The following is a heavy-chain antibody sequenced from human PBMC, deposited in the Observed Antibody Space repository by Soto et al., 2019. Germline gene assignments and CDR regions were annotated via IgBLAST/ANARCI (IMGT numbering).Heavy chain of an antibody. J-gene: IGHJ1*01. CDR1: SASITSFY. Sequence: SETLSLTCTVSSASITSFYWRWFRQPPGKGLEWIGYIYHTGSTNYNPSLKSRVTISVDTSKNQFSLRLTSVTAADTAVYYCATGGYCSSGSCYSRWGQGTLVT. D-gene: IGHD2-15*01. V-gene: IGHV4-59*08. CDR2: IYHTGST. CDR3: ATGGYCSSGSCYSR.